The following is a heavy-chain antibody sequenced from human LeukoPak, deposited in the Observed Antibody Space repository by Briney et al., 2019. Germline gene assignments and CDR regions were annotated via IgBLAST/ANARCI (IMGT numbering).Heavy chain of an antibody. D-gene: IGHD1-1*01. CDR2: ISWNRGNI. J-gene: IGHJ5*02. CDR1: GFTFDDYA. V-gene: IGHV3-9*03. CDR3: AKGTTGTTGGWFDP. Sequence: PGGSLRLSCAASGFTFDDYAMHWVRQAPGKGLEWVSGISWNRGNIGYADSVKGRFTISRDNAKNSLYLQMNSLRAEDMALYYCAKGTTGTTGGWFDPWGQGTLVTVSS.